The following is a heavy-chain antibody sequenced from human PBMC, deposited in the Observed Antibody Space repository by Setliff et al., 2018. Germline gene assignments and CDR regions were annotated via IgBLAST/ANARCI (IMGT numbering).Heavy chain of an antibody. J-gene: IGHJ5*02. V-gene: IGHV1-69*10. CDR1: GYTFTSHY. CDR3: ARDLGGVMYYGSGQGFDP. CDR2: IIPILGIA. Sequence: GASVKVSCKASGYTFTSHYMHWVRQAPGQGLEWMGGIIPILGIANYAQKFQGRVTITADESTSTAYMELSSLRSEDTALYYCARDLGGVMYYGSGQGFDPWGQGTLVTVSS. D-gene: IGHD3-10*01.